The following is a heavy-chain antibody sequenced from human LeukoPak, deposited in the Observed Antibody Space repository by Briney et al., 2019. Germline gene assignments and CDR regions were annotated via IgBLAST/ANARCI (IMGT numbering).Heavy chain of an antibody. D-gene: IGHD3-10*01. CDR2: IYPGDSDT. Sequence: GEALKISCKGSGYSFTSYWIGWVRQLPGKGLEWMGIIYPGDSDTRYSPSFQGQVTISADKSISTAYLQWSSLKASDTAMYYCARHGPYGSGSYEGWFDPWGQGTLVTVSS. V-gene: IGHV5-51*01. CDR3: ARHGPYGSGSYEGWFDP. J-gene: IGHJ5*02. CDR1: GYSFTSYW.